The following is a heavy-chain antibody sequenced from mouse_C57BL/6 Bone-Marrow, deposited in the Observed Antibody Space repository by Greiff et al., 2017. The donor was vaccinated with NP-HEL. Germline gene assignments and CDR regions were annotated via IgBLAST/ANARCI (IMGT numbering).Heavy chain of an antibody. CDR1: GYTFTSYW. D-gene: IGHD2-4*01. Sequence: VQLQQPGAELVKPGASVKVSCKASGYTFTSYWMHWVKQRPGQGLEWIGRIHPSDSDTNYNQKFKGKATLTVDKSSSTAYMQLSSLTSEDSAVYYCAIEDYDYDEKDYFDYWGQGTTRTVSS. J-gene: IGHJ2*01. CDR3: AIEDYDYDEKDYFDY. CDR2: IHPSDSDT. V-gene: IGHV1-74*01.